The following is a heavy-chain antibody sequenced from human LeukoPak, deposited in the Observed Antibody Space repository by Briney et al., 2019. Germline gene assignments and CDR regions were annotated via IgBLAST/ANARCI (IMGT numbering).Heavy chain of an antibody. CDR1: GFTFSSYS. CDR2: IKQDGSDK. CDR3: ARALYTSGWYPDYFDY. V-gene: IGHV3-7*01. Sequence: GGSLRLSCAASGFTFSSYSMNWVRQAPGKGLEWVGNIKQDGSDKNYMDSVKGRFTISRDNAENSLYLEVNSLRAEDTAVYYCARALYTSGWYPDYFDYWGQGTLVTVSS. J-gene: IGHJ4*02. D-gene: IGHD6-19*01.